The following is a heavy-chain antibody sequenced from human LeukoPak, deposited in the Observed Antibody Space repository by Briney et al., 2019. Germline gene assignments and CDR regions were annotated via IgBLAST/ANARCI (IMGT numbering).Heavy chain of an antibody. CDR2: ISSSGTTI. D-gene: IGHD5-24*01. J-gene: IGHJ4*02. Sequence: PGGSLRLSCAASGFTFSTYEMNWVRRAPGKGLEWLSYISSSGTTIYFADSVKGRFTVSRDNAKNSLYLQMSSLRAEDTAVYYCVRDPAYNMRYFDYWGQGTLVTVSS. CDR1: GFTFSTYE. V-gene: IGHV3-48*03. CDR3: VRDPAYNMRYFDY.